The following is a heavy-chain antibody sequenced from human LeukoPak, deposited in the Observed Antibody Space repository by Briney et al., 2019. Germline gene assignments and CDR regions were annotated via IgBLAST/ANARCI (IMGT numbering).Heavy chain of an antibody. CDR3: ARVRYSGSYYAAFDI. CDR1: GFTFSSYG. Sequence: GGSLRLSCEASGFTFSSYGMHWVRQAPGKGLEWVAVISYDGSNKYYADSVKGRFTISRDNSKNTLYLQMNSLRAEDTAVYYCARVRYSGSYYAAFDIWGQGTMVTVSS. CDR2: ISYDGSNK. V-gene: IGHV3-30*03. J-gene: IGHJ3*02. D-gene: IGHD1-26*01.